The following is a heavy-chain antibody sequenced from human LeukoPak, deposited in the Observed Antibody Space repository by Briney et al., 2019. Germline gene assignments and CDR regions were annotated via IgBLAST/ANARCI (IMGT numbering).Heavy chain of an antibody. Sequence: GGSLRLSCAASGFTFDDYGMSWVRQAPGKGLEWVSGINWNGGSTGYADSVKGRFTISRDNAKNSLYLQMNSLRAEDTALYYCARGPSGYSSGWSDYWGQGTLVTVSS. CDR2: INWNGGST. D-gene: IGHD6-19*01. V-gene: IGHV3-20*04. CDR3: ARGPSGYSSGWSDY. J-gene: IGHJ4*02. CDR1: GFTFDDYG.